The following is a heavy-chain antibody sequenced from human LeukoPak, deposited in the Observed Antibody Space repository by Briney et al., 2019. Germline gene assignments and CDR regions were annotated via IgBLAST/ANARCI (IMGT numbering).Heavy chain of an antibody. CDR3: ARALGAFDI. Sequence: TPSETLSLTCTVSGGSISSSSYYWGWIRQPPGKGLEWIGSIYYSGSTYYNPSLKSRVTISVDTSKNQFSLKLNSVTAADTAVYYCARALGAFDIWGQGTMVTVSS. J-gene: IGHJ3*02. CDR1: GGSISSSSYY. V-gene: IGHV4-39*07. CDR2: IYYSGST.